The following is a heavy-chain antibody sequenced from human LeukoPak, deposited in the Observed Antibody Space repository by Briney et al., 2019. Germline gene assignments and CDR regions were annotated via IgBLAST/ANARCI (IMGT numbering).Heavy chain of an antibody. CDR2: INPKSGGT. Sequence: ASVKVSCKASGYTFTGYNMHWVQQAPGQGLEWMGWINPKSGGTNYAQNFQGRVTMTRDTSISTGYMELSSLTSDDTAVYYCARALDTLPSYATDYWGQGTLVTVSS. CDR1: GYTFTGYN. CDR3: ARALDTLPSYATDY. V-gene: IGHV1-2*02. D-gene: IGHD3-3*02. J-gene: IGHJ4*02.